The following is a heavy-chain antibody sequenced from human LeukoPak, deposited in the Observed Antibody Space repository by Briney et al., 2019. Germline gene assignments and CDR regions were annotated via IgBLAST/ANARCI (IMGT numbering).Heavy chain of an antibody. CDR3: AKDNDGAAAGSFDY. CDR2: ISYDVSSE. V-gene: IGHV3-30-3*01. Sequence: GGSLRLSCAASGFTFSNYAMYWVRQAPGKGLEWLAIISYDVSSEYYADSVKGRFTISRDNSKNTLFLQMNDVRPEDTAVYYCAKDNDGAAAGSFDYWGQGTLVTVSS. J-gene: IGHJ4*02. D-gene: IGHD6-13*01. CDR1: GFTFSNYA.